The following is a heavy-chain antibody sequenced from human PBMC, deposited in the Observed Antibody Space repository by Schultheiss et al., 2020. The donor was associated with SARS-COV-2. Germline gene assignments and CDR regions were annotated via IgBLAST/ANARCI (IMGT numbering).Heavy chain of an antibody. CDR2: ISGSGGST. D-gene: IGHD2-8*01. J-gene: IGHJ3*02. V-gene: IGHV3-23*01. CDR1: GFTFSSYA. CDR3: ARGTVLMVYATLGAFDI. Sequence: GESLKISCAASGFTFSSYAMSWVRQAPGKGLEWVSAISGSGGSTYYADSVKGRFTISRHNSKNTLYLQMNSLRAEDTAVYYCARGTVLMVYATLGAFDIWGQGTMVTVSS.